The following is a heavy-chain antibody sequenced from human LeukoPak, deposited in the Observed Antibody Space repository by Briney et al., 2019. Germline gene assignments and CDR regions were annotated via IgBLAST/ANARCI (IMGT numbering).Heavy chain of an antibody. Sequence: SVKVSCKASGGTFSSYTICWVRQAPGQGLEWMGRIIPILGIANYAQKFQGRVTITADKSTSTAYMELSSLRSEDTAVYYCAAGDIAVAGTPNYYYGMDVWGQGTTVTVSS. V-gene: IGHV1-69*02. CDR1: GGTFSSYT. D-gene: IGHD6-19*01. CDR2: IIPILGIA. CDR3: AAGDIAVAGTPNYYYGMDV. J-gene: IGHJ6*02.